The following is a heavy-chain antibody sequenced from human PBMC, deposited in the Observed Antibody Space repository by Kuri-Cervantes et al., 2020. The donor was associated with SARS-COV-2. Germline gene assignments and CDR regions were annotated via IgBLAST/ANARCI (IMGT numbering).Heavy chain of an antibody. CDR3: ARGGRSGIIDV. V-gene: IGHV1-2*02. CDR2: INPNSGGT. J-gene: IGHJ6*02. CDR1: GYTFTGYY. Sequence: ASVKVFCKASGYTFTGYYMHWVRQAPGQVLEWMGWINPNSGGTNYAQKFQGRVTMTRDTSNSTTYKELSRLRTADTAVYYCARGGRSGIIDVWGQGTTVTVSS. D-gene: IGHD2-15*01.